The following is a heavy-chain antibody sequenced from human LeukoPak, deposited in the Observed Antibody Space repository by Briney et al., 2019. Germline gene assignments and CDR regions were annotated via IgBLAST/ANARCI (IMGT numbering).Heavy chain of an antibody. CDR2: INHSGST. V-gene: IGHV4-34*01. J-gene: IGHJ4*02. CDR1: GGPFSGYY. CDR3: ARVNTWTRPFDY. Sequence: SETLSLTCAVYGGPFSGYYWSWIRQPPGKGLEWIGEINHSGSTNYNPTLKSRVTISVDTSKNQFSLKLSSVTAADTAVYYCARVNTWTRPFDYWGQGTLVTVSS. D-gene: IGHD2/OR15-2a*01.